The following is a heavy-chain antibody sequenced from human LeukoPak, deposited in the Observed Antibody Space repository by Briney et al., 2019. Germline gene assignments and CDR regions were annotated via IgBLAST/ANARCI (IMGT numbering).Heavy chain of an antibody. V-gene: IGHV1-2*02. Sequence: GASVKVSCKASGYTFTTYAMNWVRQAPGQGLEWMGWINPNSGGTNYAQKFQGRVTMTRDTSISTAYMELSRLRSDDTAVYYCARGAAVAGNLDYWGQGTLVTVSS. CDR3: ARGAAVAGNLDY. D-gene: IGHD6-19*01. J-gene: IGHJ4*02. CDR2: INPNSGGT. CDR1: GYTFTTYA.